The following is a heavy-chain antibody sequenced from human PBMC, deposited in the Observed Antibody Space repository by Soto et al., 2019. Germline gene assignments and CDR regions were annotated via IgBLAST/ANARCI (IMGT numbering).Heavy chain of an antibody. CDR3: ASSQPNQLLLFDS. V-gene: IGHV1-18*04. Sequence: QVQLVQSGAEVKKPGASVKVSCKASGYTFTSYGISWVRQAPGQGLEWMGWISAYNGNTNYAQKLQGRVTITADKSTSTAYMELSSLRSEDTAVYYCASSQPNQLLLFDSWGQGTLVTVSS. CDR2: ISAYNGNT. D-gene: IGHD2-2*01. J-gene: IGHJ4*02. CDR1: GYTFTSYG.